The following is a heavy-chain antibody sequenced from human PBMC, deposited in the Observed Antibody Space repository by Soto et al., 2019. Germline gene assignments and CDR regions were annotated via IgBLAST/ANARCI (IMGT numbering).Heavy chain of an antibody. CDR3: ARGKKYYDFWSGYPPDYYYYGMDV. D-gene: IGHD3-3*01. CDR2: IIPIFGTA. J-gene: IGHJ6*02. V-gene: IGHV1-69*01. Sequence: QVQLVQSGAEVKKPGSSVKVSCKASGGTLSSYAISWVRQAPGQGLEWMGGIIPIFGTANYAQKFQGRVTITADESTSTAYMELSSLRSEDTAVYYCARGKKYYDFWSGYPPDYYYYGMDVWGQGTTVTVSS. CDR1: GGTLSSYA.